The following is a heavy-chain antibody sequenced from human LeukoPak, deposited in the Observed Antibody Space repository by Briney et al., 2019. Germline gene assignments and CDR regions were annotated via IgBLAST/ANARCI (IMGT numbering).Heavy chain of an antibody. D-gene: IGHD3-22*01. CDR1: GFTFSSYA. Sequence: PGGSLRLSCAASGFTFSSYAMSWVRQAPGKGLEWVSAISGSGGNTYYADSVKGRFTISRDNSKNTLYLQMNSLRAEDTAVYYCARENYYDSSGRSHFDYWGQGTLVTVSS. CDR3: ARENYYDSSGRSHFDY. V-gene: IGHV3-23*01. CDR2: ISGSGGNT. J-gene: IGHJ4*02.